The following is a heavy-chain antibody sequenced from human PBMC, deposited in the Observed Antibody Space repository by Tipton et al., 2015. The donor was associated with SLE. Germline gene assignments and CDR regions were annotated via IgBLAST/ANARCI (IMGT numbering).Heavy chain of an antibody. CDR3: ARGGGGGSSPGY. V-gene: IGHV3-7*03. Sequence: SLRLSCAASGFTFTDFWMRWVRQAPGKGLEWVANIKQDGGEKYYVDSVKGRFTISRDNAKNSMYLQMSSLRAEDTAVYYCARGGGGGSSPGYWGHGTLVTVSS. D-gene: IGHD2-15*01. CDR1: GFTFTDFW. J-gene: IGHJ4*01. CDR2: IKQDGGEK.